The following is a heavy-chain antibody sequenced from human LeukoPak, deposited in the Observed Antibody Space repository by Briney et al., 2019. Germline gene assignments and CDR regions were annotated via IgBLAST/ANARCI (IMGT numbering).Heavy chain of an antibody. V-gene: IGHV3-48*01. Sequence: GGSLRLSCAASEFTFRSYSMNWVRQAPGKGLEWVSFISSSSVTIYYADSVKGRFTISRDDAENSMYLQMNSLRVEDTAVYYCARGLIGAAGNGFDYWGQGTLVTVSS. CDR2: ISSSSVTI. CDR1: EFTFRSYS. D-gene: IGHD6-13*01. CDR3: ARGLIGAAGNGFDY. J-gene: IGHJ4*02.